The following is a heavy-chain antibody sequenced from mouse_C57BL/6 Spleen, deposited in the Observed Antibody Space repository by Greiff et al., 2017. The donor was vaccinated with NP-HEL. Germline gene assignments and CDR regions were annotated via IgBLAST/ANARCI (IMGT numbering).Heavy chain of an antibody. CDR1: GYTFTDYY. J-gene: IGHJ2*01. D-gene: IGHD1-1*01. V-gene: IGHV1-19*01. CDR2: INPYNGGT. Sequence: EVQLQQSGPVLVKPGASVKMSCKASGYTFTDYYMNWVKQSHGKSLEWIGVINPYNGGTSYNQKFKGKATLTVDKSSSTAYMELNSLTSEDSAVYYCARDYYGSSSCDYWGQGTTLTVSS. CDR3: ARDYYGSSSCDY.